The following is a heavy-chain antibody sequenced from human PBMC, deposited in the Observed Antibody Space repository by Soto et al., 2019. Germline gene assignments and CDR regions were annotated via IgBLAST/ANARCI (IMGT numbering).Heavy chain of an antibody. CDR3: ARDQTVLDY. CDR2: ISAYSGNT. D-gene: IGHD4-17*01. V-gene: IGHV1-18*04. Sequence: QVQLVQSGAEVKKPGASVKVSCKASGYTFTSYAFNWVRQSPGQGLERMGWISAYSGNTNYAQKFQGRVTMTTDTSTSTAYMELRSLRSDDTAVYYCARDQTVLDYWGQGTLVTVSS. J-gene: IGHJ4*02. CDR1: GYTFTSYA.